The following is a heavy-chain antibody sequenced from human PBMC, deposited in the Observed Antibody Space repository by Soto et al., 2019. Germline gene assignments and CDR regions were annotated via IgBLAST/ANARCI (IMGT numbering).Heavy chain of an antibody. J-gene: IGHJ3*02. CDR3: ARAPVRYYDSSGDDAFDI. CDR2: IYYSGST. D-gene: IGHD3-22*01. CDR1: GGSISSGGYY. V-gene: IGHV4-31*03. Sequence: SETLSLTCTVSGGSISSGGYYWSWIRQHPGKGLEWIGYIYYSGSTYYNPSLKSRVTISVDTSKNQFSLKLSSVTAADTAVYYCARAPVRYYDSSGDDAFDIWGQGTMVTVS.